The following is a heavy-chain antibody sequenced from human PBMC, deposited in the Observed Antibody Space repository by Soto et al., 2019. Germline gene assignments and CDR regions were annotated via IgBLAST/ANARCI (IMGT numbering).Heavy chain of an antibody. CDR3: GRHLSQIVGVTAIPIGFDI. CDR1: GGSISSSDYY. J-gene: IGHJ3*02. D-gene: IGHD2-21*02. Sequence: SETLSLTCTVSGGSISSSDYYWGWIRQPPGKGLEWIGSLYYSGITYYNPSLKSRVTISVDTSKNHFSLKLRSVTAADAAVYYCGRHLSQIVGVTAIPIGFDIWGQGTTVTV. CDR2: LYYSGIT. V-gene: IGHV4-39*01.